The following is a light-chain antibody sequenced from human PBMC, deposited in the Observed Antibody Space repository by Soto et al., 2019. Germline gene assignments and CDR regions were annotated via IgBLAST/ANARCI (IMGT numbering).Light chain of an antibody. J-gene: IGKJ5*01. CDR1: QSVSTN. CDR3: QQYSSSPS. CDR2: GAS. Sequence: EIVMTQSPTTLSVSPGESATLSCRASQSVSTNLAWYQQKPGQVPSLLIYGASTRASGIPARFSGSGSGTELPLTIGSLQSEDFAVSYCQQYSSSPSFGQGTRLEIK. V-gene: IGKV3-15*01.